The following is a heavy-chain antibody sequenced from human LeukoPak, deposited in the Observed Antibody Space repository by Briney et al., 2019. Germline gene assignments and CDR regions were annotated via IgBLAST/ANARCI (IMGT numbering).Heavy chain of an antibody. Sequence: GGSLRLSCAASGFTFSSYSINWVRQTPGKGLEWVSYISSSGRTTYYADSVKGRFTISRDNSKNTLYLQMNSLRAGDTAVYYCARDRSDGSGSYYHDYWGQGTLVTVSS. V-gene: IGHV3-48*01. CDR2: ISSSGRTT. CDR1: GFTFSSYS. J-gene: IGHJ4*02. CDR3: ARDRSDGSGSYYHDY. D-gene: IGHD3-10*01.